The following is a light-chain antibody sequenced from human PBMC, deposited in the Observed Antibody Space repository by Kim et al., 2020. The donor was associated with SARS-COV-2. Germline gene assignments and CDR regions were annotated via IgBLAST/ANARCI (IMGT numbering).Light chain of an antibody. V-gene: IGLV3-1*01. CDR2: QDF. Sequence: SSELTQPPSVSVSPGQTVSITCSGDKLGEKYSCWYQQKSGQSPVLVIYQDFKRPSGIPERFSGSNFGNTATLTISGTQAVDEADYYCQAWDSGTVVFGGGTQLTVL. J-gene: IGLJ2*01. CDR3: QAWDSGTVV. CDR1: KLGEKY.